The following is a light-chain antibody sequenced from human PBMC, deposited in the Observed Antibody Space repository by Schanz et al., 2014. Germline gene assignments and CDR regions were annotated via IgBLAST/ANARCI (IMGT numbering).Light chain of an antibody. CDR1: QSVRSNY. CDR3: QQRSIWPLT. V-gene: IGKV3-11*01. CDR2: DVS. J-gene: IGKJ4*01. Sequence: EIVLTQSPGTLSLSPGERATLSCRASQSVRSNYLAWYQQKPGQAPRLLIYDVSNRATGIPARFSGRRSGTDFTLPSSNLEPEDFAVFYFQQRSIWPLTFGGGTKVEI.